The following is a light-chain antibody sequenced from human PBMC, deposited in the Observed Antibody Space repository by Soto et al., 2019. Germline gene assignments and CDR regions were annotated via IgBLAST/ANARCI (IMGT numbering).Light chain of an antibody. Sequence: QSVLTQPRSVSGSPGKSVTISCTGTSSNVGRYNHVSWYRHHPGKAPKLMIYDVSKWPSGVPDRFSGSKSGNTASLTISGLQAEDEADYYCCSYGGSLYVFGTGTKLTVL. CDR2: DVS. V-gene: IGLV2-11*01. CDR3: CSYGGSLYV. J-gene: IGLJ1*01. CDR1: SSNVGRYNH.